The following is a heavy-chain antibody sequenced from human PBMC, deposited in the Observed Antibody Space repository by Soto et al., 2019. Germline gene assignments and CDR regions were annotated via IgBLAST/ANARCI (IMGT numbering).Heavy chain of an antibody. J-gene: IGHJ4*02. Sequence: GGSLRLSWATSGCTFSTYTMHGFRQAPGKGLELVAVISFYEGNKYYAASVKCRFTISRDDSKNTLYLQMNSLRAEDTAVYYCARENTVGYCSGGSRYYFDYWGQGT. CDR3: ARENTVGYCSGGSRYYFDY. D-gene: IGHD2-15*01. CDR1: GCTFSTYT. CDR2: ISFYEGNK. V-gene: IGHV3-30-3*01.